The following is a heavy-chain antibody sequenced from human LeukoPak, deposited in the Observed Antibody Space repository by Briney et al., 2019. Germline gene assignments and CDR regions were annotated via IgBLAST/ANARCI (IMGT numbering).Heavy chain of an antibody. CDR3: ARDGVKGSIL. V-gene: IGHV4-59*01. CDR2: IYNSGST. CDR1: GGSISSYY. Sequence: SETLSLTCTVSGGSISSYYWSWIRQPPGKGLEWIGYIYNSGSTNYNPSLKSRVTISVDTTKNQFSLKLRSVTAADTAVYYCARDGVKGSILWGQGTLVTVSS. D-gene: IGHD6-6*01. J-gene: IGHJ4*02.